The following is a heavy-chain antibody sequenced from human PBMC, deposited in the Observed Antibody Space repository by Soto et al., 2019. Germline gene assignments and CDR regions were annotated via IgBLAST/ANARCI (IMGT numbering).Heavy chain of an antibody. CDR1: GFSLSSTRMA. Sequence: QITLKESGPTLVKPTQTLTLTCTFSGFSLSSTRMAVGWIRQPPGKALEWLALIYWDDDKRYSPFLKSRHTINKDTTKNQVVLTMSNVDPVDTARYYCAHIVVAGLGYYFDYWCQGTLVTVSS. CDR2: IYWDDDK. J-gene: IGHJ4*02. V-gene: IGHV2-5*02. D-gene: IGHD6-19*01. CDR3: AHIVVAGLGYYFDY.